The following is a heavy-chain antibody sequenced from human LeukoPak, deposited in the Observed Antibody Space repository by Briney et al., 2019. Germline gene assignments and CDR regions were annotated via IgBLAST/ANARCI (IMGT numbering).Heavy chain of an antibody. CDR2: ISHDGSNK. CDR3: AKGKSSWPDAFDI. D-gene: IGHD2-15*01. J-gene: IGHJ3*02. CDR1: GFTFISYG. V-gene: IGHV3-30*18. Sequence: GGSLRLSCEASGFTFISYGMHWVRQAPGKGLEWVAVISHDGSNKYYADSVKGRFTISRDNSKNTLYLQMNSLRAEDTAVYYCAKGKSSWPDAFDIWGQGTMVTVSS.